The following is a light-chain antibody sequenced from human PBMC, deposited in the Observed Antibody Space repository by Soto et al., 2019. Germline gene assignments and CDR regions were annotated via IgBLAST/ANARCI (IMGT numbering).Light chain of an antibody. Sequence: DIQMTQSPSSLSASVGDRVSITCRTSQSIDNYLNWYQQKPGKAPKLLMFAASTLQSGVPSRFSGSGSETGFTLTISSLQPDDFATYYCQQYNSYSGTFGQGTKVDIK. CDR1: QSIDNY. CDR3: QQYNSYSGT. J-gene: IGKJ1*01. CDR2: AAS. V-gene: IGKV1-5*01.